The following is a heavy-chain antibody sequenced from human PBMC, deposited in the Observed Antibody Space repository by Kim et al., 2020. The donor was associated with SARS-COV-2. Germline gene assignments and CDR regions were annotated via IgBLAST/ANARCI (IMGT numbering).Heavy chain of an antibody. J-gene: IGHJ6*02. D-gene: IGHD3-10*01. CDR1: GYTFISYG. V-gene: IGHV1-18*01. CDR2: ISPYNGNT. CDR3: AREGYYYGSGTYRPPKYYGKDG. Sequence: ASVKVSCKSSGYTFISYGISWVRQAPGQGLEWMGWISPYNGNTNYAQTLQGRVTLTTDTSTRTAYMELRRLRSDDTAVYYCAREGYYYGSGTYRPPKYYGKDGWGQGTSVTVS.